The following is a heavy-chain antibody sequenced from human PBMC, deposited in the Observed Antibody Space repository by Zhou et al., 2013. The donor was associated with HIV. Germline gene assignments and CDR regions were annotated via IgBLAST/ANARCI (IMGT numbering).Heavy chain of an antibody. CDR3: ARERASLPTVMPGNYGMDV. V-gene: IGHV1-69*05. CDR2: VIPIFGTT. D-gene: IGHD2-2*01. CDR1: GDTFSNYN. Sequence: QVQLVQSGAEVKKPGSSMKVSCKASGDTFSNYNINWVRHVPGQGLEWMGGVIPIFGTTSYAQKFQGRVTINTDESTSTAYMELSSLRSEDTAVYYCARERASLPTVMPGNYGMDVWGQGTTVTVSS. J-gene: IGHJ6*02.